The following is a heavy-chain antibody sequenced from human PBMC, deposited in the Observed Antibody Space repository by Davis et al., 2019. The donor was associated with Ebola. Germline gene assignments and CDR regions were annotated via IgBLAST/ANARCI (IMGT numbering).Heavy chain of an antibody. D-gene: IGHD5-12*01. V-gene: IGHV1-8*01. CDR3: ARDQDVDIVATRYYGMDV. CDR1: GYTFTSYD. J-gene: IGHJ6*02. Sequence: AASVKVSCKASGYTFTSYDINWVRQATGQGLEWMGWMNPNSGNTGYAQKFQGRVTMTRNTSISTAYMELSSLRSEDTAVYYCARDQDVDIVATRYYGMDVWGQGTTVTVSS. CDR2: MNPNSGNT.